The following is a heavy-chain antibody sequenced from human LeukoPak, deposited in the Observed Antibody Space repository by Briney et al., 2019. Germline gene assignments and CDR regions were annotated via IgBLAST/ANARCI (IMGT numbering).Heavy chain of an antibody. J-gene: IGHJ4*02. CDR2: IYYSGST. D-gene: IGHD2-2*01. CDR3: ANKVYCSTTSCYHAGY. V-gene: IGHV4-39*07. Sequence: SETLSLTCTVSGGSISSSSYYWGWIRQPPGKGLEWIGSIYYSGSTYYNPSLKSRVTISVDTSKNQFSLKLSSVTAADTAVYYCANKVYCSTTSCYHAGYWGQGTLVTVSS. CDR1: GGSISSSSYY.